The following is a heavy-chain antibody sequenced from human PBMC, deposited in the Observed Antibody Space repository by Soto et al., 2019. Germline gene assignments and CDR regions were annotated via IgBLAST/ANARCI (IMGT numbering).Heavy chain of an antibody. CDR1: GGSISSGDYY. V-gene: IGHV4-30-4*01. CDR3: ARAAHGYFDY. J-gene: IGHJ4*02. Sequence: SEALSLTCTVSGGSISSGDYYWSWIRQPPGKGLEWIGYIYYSGSTYYNPSLKSRVTISVDTSKNQFSLKLSSVTAADTAVYYSARAAHGYFDYWRQGTLVTVSS. D-gene: IGHD6-25*01. CDR2: IYYSGST.